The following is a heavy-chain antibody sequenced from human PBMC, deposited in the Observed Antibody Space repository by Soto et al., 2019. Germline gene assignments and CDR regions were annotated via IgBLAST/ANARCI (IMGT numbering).Heavy chain of an antibody. J-gene: IGHJ3*02. CDR1: GFTFSSYG. V-gene: IGHV3-30*18. CDR2: ISYDGTTK. CDR3: AKEDEIVAAYGFDI. D-gene: IGHD5-12*01. Sequence: QVQLVESGRGVVQPGGSLRLSCAASGFTFSSYGMNWVRQAPGKGLEWVAVISYDGTTKYYTDTVRGRFTISRDNSKNTLYLQMNTLRTEDTATYYCAKEDEIVAAYGFDIWGQGTTVTVSS.